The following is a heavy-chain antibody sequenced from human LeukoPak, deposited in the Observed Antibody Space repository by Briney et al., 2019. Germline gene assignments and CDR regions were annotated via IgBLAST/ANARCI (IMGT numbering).Heavy chain of an antibody. D-gene: IGHD2-2*01. CDR1: GGSISSGGYS. Sequence: SQTLTLTCAVCGGSISSGGYSWSWIWRPPGKGLEWTGYIYHSGSTYYHPSLKSRVTISVDRSKNQFSLKLSSVTAADTAVYYCARVTKDIVVVPAAIPWYFDLWGRGTLVTVSS. CDR3: ARVTKDIVVVPAAIPWYFDL. J-gene: IGHJ2*01. V-gene: IGHV4-30-2*01. CDR2: IYHSGST.